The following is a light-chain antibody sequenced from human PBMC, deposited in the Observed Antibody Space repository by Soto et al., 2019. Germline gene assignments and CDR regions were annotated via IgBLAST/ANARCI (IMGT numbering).Light chain of an antibody. Sequence: QSALTQPASVSGSPGQSITIPCTGTSSDVGGYNYVSWYQQHPGKAPKLMIYDVTNRPSGISYRFSGSKSGNTASLTISGLQAEDEADYYCCSYTSSSTWVFGVGTKLTVL. CDR1: SSDVGGYNY. V-gene: IGLV2-14*01. CDR2: DVT. CDR3: CSYTSSSTWV. J-gene: IGLJ3*02.